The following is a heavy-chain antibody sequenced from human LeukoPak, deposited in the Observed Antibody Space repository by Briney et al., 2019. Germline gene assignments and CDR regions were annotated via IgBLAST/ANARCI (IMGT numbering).Heavy chain of an antibody. V-gene: IGHV4-4*02. CDR1: GGSLSSSNW. D-gene: IGHD6-19*01. Sequence: SETLSLTCAVSGGSLSSSNWWSWVRQPPGKGLEWIGEIYHSGSTNYNPSLKSRVTISVDKSKNQFSLKLSSVTAADTAVYYCARLRIAVAGYFDYWGQGTLVTVSS. CDR2: IYHSGST. CDR3: ARLRIAVAGYFDY. J-gene: IGHJ4*02.